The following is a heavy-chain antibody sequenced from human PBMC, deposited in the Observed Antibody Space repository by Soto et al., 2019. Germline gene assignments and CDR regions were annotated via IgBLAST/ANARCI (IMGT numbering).Heavy chain of an antibody. Sequence: QVQLVQSGAEVKKPGSSVKVSCKASGGTFSSYAISWVRQAPGQGLEWMGGIIPIFGTANYAQKFQGRVTITADESTSTAYMGLSSLRSEDTAVCYCARDSGGSSGSGSYYKPVYGRYYYYGMDVWGQGTTVTVSS. CDR2: IIPIFGTA. CDR3: ARDSGGSSGSGSYYKPVYGRYYYYGMDV. D-gene: IGHD3-10*01. J-gene: IGHJ6*02. V-gene: IGHV1-69*01. CDR1: GGTFSSYA.